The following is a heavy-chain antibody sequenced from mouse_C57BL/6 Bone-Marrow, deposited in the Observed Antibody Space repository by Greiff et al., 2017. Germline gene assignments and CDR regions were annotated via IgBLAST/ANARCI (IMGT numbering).Heavy chain of an antibody. CDR2: ISDGGSYT. J-gene: IGHJ4*01. V-gene: IGHV5-4*01. CDR3: ARSVLFMDY. CDR1: GFTFSSYA. Sequence: EVQGVESGGGLVKPGGSLKLSCAASGFTFSSYAMSWVRQTPEKRLEWVATISDGGSYTYYPDNVKGRFTISRDNAKNNLDLQMSHLKSGETAIYDCARSVLFMDYWGKGTSVTVSS.